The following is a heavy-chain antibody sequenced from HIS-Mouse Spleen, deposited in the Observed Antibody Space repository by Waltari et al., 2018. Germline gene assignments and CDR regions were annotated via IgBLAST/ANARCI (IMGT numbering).Heavy chain of an antibody. D-gene: IGHD6-13*01. CDR3: ARAEYSSSWYGIDY. Sequence: EVQLVESGGGLVQPGGSLRLSCAASGFTFSSHWMPWVRQAPGKGLVWVSRINSDGSSTSYADSVKGRFTISRDNAKNTLYLQMNSLRAEDTAVYYCARAEYSSSWYGIDYWGQGTLVTVSS. J-gene: IGHJ4*02. V-gene: IGHV3-74*01. CDR2: INSDGSST. CDR1: GFTFSSHW.